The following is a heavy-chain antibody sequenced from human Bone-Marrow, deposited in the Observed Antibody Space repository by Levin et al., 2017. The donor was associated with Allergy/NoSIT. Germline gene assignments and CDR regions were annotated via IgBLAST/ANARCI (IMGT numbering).Heavy chain of an antibody. D-gene: IGHD6-13*01. CDR2: IYYSGGT. CDR1: GGSISSSY. Sequence: SETLSLTCTVSGGSISSSYWSWIRQPPGKGLEWIGYIYYSGGTNYIPSLKSRVTISVDTSKNQFSLKMSSVTAADTAVYYCARGLSGTPPFFDHWGQGTLVTVSS. J-gene: IGHJ4*02. CDR3: ARGLSGTPPFFDH. V-gene: IGHV4-59*01.